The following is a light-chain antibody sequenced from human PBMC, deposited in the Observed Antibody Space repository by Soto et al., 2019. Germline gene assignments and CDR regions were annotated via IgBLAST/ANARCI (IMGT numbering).Light chain of an antibody. CDR3: QQSYSTPPA. J-gene: IGKJ5*01. CDR2: AAS. CDR1: QSISSY. Sequence: DIQMTQSPSSLSASVGNRVTITCRASQSISSYLNWYQQKPGKAPKLLIYAASNLQSGVPSRFSGSGSGTVFTLTISSLQPEDFATYYCQQSYSTPPAFGQGTRLEIK. V-gene: IGKV1-39*01.